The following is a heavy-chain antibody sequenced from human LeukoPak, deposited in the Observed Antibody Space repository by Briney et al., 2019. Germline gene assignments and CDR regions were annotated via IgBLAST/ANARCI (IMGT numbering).Heavy chain of an antibody. V-gene: IGHV3-30*02. D-gene: IGHD5-18*01. Sequence: SCKASGGTFSSYAISWVRQAPGKGLEWVAFIRYDGSNKYYADSVKGRFTISRDNSKNTLYLQMNSLRAEDTAVYYCAKELWIQLLIDYWGQGTLVTVSS. CDR2: IRYDGSNK. J-gene: IGHJ4*02. CDR3: AKELWIQLLIDY. CDR1: GGTFSSYA.